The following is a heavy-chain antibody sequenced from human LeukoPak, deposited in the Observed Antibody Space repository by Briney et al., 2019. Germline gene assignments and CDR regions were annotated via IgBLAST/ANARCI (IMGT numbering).Heavy chain of an antibody. CDR1: GFTFSSYS. D-gene: IGHD4-17*01. CDR2: ISPSSTYI. J-gene: IGHJ4*02. Sequence: GGSLRLSCAASGFTFSSYSMNWVRQAPGEGLEWVSSISPSSTYIFYADSMKGRFTISRDNAKNSLFLQMNSLRAEDTAVYYCAREFGDYGDFDYWGQGILVTVSS. CDR3: AREFGDYGDFDY. V-gene: IGHV3-21*01.